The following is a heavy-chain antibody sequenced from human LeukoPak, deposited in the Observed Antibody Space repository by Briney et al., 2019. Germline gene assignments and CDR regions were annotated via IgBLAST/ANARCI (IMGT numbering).Heavy chain of an antibody. CDR2: ISSGSSYI. J-gene: IGHJ4*02. CDR1: GFTFSSYS. CDR3: ARDHYDSSGYYLFDY. D-gene: IGHD3-22*01. Sequence: GGSLRLSCAASGFTFSSYSMNWVRQAPGKGLEWVSSISSGSSYIYYADSVKGRFTISRDNAKNSLHLQMNRLRAEDTAVYYCARDHYDSSGYYLFDYWGQGTLVTVSS. V-gene: IGHV3-21*01.